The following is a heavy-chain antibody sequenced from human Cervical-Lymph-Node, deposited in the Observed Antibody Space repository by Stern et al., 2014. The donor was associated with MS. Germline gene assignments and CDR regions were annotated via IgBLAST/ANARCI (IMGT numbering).Heavy chain of an antibody. D-gene: IGHD1-7*01. Sequence: VQLEESGGGVVQPGRSLRLSCAASGFTFSNYGMHWVRQAPGKGLEWLAAIWYDGNKKYYADSVKGRFTISRDNSKNPLFLQMSSLTAEDTALYYCARGNWNYEGMGYWGQGTLVTVSS. CDR3: ARGNWNYEGMGY. CDR1: GFTFSNYG. CDR2: IWYDGNKK. J-gene: IGHJ4*02. V-gene: IGHV3-33*01.